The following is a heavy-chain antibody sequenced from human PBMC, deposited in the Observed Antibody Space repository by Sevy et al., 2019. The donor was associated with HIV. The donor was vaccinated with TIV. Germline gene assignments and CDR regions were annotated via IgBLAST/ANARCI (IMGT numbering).Heavy chain of an antibody. CDR1: GFTFSSYA. CDR2: ISYDGSNK. V-gene: IGHV3-30*04. CDR3: ERLVREWPRKHIDY. J-gene: IGHJ4*02. Sequence: GGSLRLSCAASGFTFSSYAMHWVRQAPGKGLEWVAVISYDGSNKYYADSVKGRFTISRDNSKNTLYLQMNSLRAEDTAVYYCERLVREWPRKHIDYWGQGTLVTVSS. D-gene: IGHD2-15*01.